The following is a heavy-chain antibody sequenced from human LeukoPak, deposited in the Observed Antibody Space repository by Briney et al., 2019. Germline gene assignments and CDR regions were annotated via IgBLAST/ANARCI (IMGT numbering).Heavy chain of an antibody. D-gene: IGHD6-13*01. V-gene: IGHV4-34*01. J-gene: IGHJ2*01. CDR1: GGSFSGYY. CDR2: INHSGST. Sequence: PSETLSLTCAVYGGSFSGYYWSWIRQPPGKGLEWIGEINHSGSTNYNPSLKSRVTISVDTSKNQFSLKLGSVTAADTAVYYCARGPYSSSWSRYFDLWGRGTLVTVSS. CDR3: ARGPYSSSWSRYFDL.